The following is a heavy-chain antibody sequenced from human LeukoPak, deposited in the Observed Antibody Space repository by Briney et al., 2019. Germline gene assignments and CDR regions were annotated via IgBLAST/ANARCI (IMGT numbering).Heavy chain of an antibody. V-gene: IGHV3-48*03. CDR3: ARVGDIVVVPAANFDC. CDR1: GFTFSSYE. CDR2: ISSSGSTI. D-gene: IGHD2-2*01. J-gene: IGHJ4*02. Sequence: PGGSLRLSCAASGFTFSSYEMNWVRQAPGKGLEWVSYISSSGSTIYYADSVKGRFTISRDNAKNSLYLQMNSLRAEDTAVYYCARVGDIVVVPAANFDCWGQGTLVTVSS.